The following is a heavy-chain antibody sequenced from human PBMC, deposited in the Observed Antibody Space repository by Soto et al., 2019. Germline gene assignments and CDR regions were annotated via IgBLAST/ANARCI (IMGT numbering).Heavy chain of an antibody. CDR2: INAANGDT. CDR1: GYTFTSYG. Sequence: SVKVSCKASGYTFTSYGIHWVRQAPGQRLEWMGWINAANGDTKYSPKFQGRVTITRDTSASTAYMELSRLRSDDTAVYYCARVEVYCSGGSCERITKYRG. V-gene: IGHV1-3*01. J-gene: IGHJ4*01. D-gene: IGHD2-15*01. CDR3: ARVEVYCSGGSCERITKY.